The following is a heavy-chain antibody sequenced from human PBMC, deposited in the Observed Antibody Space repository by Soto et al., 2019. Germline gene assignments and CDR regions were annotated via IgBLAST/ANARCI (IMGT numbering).Heavy chain of an antibody. J-gene: IGHJ4*02. Sequence: EVQLLESGGGLVQPGGSLRLSCAASGFTFSSYAMSWVRQAPGKGLEWVSAISGSGGSTYYADSVKGRFTISRDNSKNTLYLQMNSLRAEDTAVYYCAKVAYYYDSSGYYRDYWGQGTLVTVSS. D-gene: IGHD3-22*01. CDR3: AKVAYYYDSSGYYRDY. CDR1: GFTFSSYA. V-gene: IGHV3-23*01. CDR2: ISGSGGST.